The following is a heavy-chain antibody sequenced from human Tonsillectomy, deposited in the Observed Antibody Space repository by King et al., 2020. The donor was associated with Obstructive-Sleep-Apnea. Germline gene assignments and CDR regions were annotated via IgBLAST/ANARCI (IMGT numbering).Heavy chain of an antibody. J-gene: IGHJ5*02. Sequence: VQLQESGPGLVKPSQTLSLTCTVSGGSISSGDYYWSWIRQPPGKGLEWIGYIYYSGSTYYNPSLKSRVTISVDTSKNQFSLKLSSVTAADTAVYYCARESHTIVRGVTMGWFDPWGQGTLVTVSS. CDR1: GGSISSGDYY. CDR3: ARESHTIVRGVTMGWFDP. V-gene: IGHV4-30-4*01. D-gene: IGHD3-10*01. CDR2: IYYSGST.